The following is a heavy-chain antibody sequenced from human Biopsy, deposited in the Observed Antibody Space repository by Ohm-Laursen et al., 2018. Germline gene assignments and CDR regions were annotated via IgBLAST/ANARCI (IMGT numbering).Heavy chain of an antibody. J-gene: IGHJ4*02. CDR2: ISNIGST. Sequence: TLSLTCTVSGASVTSGSYYWSWIRRPPGKGLEWLGYISNIGSTNYNPSLKSRVTISVDTSKNHFSLKLTSVTAADTAVYYCARESALAGDFDSWGQGTLVTVSS. CDR3: ARESALAGDFDS. V-gene: IGHV4-61*01. D-gene: IGHD6-19*01. CDR1: GASVTSGSYY.